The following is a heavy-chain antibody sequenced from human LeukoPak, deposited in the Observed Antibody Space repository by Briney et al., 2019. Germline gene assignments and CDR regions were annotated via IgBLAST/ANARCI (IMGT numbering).Heavy chain of an antibody. CDR3: AKEGAASAFDI. Sequence: PGGSLRLSCAASGFTLSSFWMSWVRQAPGKGLEWVANIKQDGSERSYVDSVKGRFTISRDNAKSSLCLQMNSLGAEDTAVYYCAKEGAASAFDIWGQGSMVTVSS. D-gene: IGHD1-26*01. V-gene: IGHV3-7*01. J-gene: IGHJ3*02. CDR2: IKQDGSER. CDR1: GFTLSSFW.